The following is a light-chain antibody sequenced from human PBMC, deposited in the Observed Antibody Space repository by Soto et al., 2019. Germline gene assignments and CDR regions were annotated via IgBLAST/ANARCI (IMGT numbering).Light chain of an antibody. Sequence: EIVLTQSPATLSLSPGERATLSCRTSQGVGSYLAWYQQKPGQAPRLLIYDVSKRATGFPARFSVSGYVTDFTLTISSLEPEDVAVYFCQQRSDWPLTFGGGTKVEI. CDR1: QGVGSY. V-gene: IGKV3-11*01. CDR3: QQRSDWPLT. J-gene: IGKJ4*01. CDR2: DVS.